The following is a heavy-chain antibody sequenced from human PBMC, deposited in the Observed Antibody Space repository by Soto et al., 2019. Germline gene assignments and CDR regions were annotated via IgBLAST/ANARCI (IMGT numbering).Heavy chain of an antibody. J-gene: IGHJ3*02. CDR3: ARPNGEGPRGAFDI. CDR1: GFTFSDYY. Sequence: GSLRLSCAASGFTFSDYYMSWIRQAPGKGLEWVSYISSSGSTIYYADSVKGRFTISRDNAKNSLYLQMNSLRAEYTAVYYCARPNGEGPRGAFDIWGQGTMVTVSS. V-gene: IGHV3-11*01. CDR2: ISSSGSTI. D-gene: IGHD4-17*01.